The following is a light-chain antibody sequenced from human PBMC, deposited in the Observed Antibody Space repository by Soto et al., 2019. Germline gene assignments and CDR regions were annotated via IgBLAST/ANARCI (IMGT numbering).Light chain of an antibody. CDR3: QQYDNLPPYT. J-gene: IGKJ2*01. CDR2: DAS. CDR1: QDISNY. V-gene: IGKV1-33*01. Sequence: DIQMTQSPSSLSASVGDRVTITCQASQDISNYLNWYQQKPGKAPKLLFYDASNLETGVPSRLSGTRSGTDFTFTISSLQSEDIATHYCQQYDNLPPYTFGEGTKLEIK.